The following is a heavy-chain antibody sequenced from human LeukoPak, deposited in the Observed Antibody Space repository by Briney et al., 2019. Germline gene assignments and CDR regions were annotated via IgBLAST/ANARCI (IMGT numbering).Heavy chain of an antibody. CDR3: ARGMTSGYSYGFDAFDI. CDR1: GFTFSSYE. J-gene: IGHJ3*02. V-gene: IGHV3-48*03. Sequence: GGSLRLSCAASGFTFSSYEMNWVRQAPGKGPEWVSYISSSGSTIYYADSVKGRFTISRDNAENSLYLQMNSLRAEDTAVYYCARGMTSGYSYGFDAFDIWGQGTMVTVSS. CDR2: ISSSGSTI. D-gene: IGHD5-18*01.